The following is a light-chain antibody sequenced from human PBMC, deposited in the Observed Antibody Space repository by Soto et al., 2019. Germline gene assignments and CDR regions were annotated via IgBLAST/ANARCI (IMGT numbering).Light chain of an antibody. CDR2: GSP. CDR3: QQGYDTPYT. Sequence: DIQLTQSPSSLSASAGARVTITCRASQSIGKYLNWYQQKHANAPEVVAYGSPSLQGGAPSRCGGSGSGTDFTLAMTSLQPEDFGTYYSQQGYDTPYTVGQGTKL. J-gene: IGKJ2*01. V-gene: IGKV1-39*01. CDR1: QSIGKY.